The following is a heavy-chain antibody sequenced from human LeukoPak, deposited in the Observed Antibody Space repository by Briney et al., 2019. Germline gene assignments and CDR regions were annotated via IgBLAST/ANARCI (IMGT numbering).Heavy chain of an antibody. CDR3: ARWSSGYPKYYFDY. Sequence: PSETQSLTCTVSGGSISSYYWSWIRQPPGKGLEWIGYIYYSGSTNYNPSLKSRVTISVDTSKNQFSLKLSSVTAADTAVYYCARWSSGYPKYYFDYWGQGTLVTVSS. V-gene: IGHV4-59*01. CDR1: GGSISSYY. J-gene: IGHJ4*02. CDR2: IYYSGST. D-gene: IGHD3-22*01.